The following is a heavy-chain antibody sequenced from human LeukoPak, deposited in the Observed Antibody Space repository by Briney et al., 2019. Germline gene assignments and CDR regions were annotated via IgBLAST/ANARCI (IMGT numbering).Heavy chain of an antibody. Sequence: GGSLRLSCAASGFTFSSYAMSWVRQAPGKGLEWVSAISGSGGSTYYADSVKGRFTISRDNSKNTLYLQMNSLRAEDTAVYYCARWIAVAGTLDPWGQGTLVTVSS. CDR1: GFTFSSYA. CDR3: ARWIAVAGTLDP. V-gene: IGHV3-23*01. D-gene: IGHD6-19*01. CDR2: ISGSGGST. J-gene: IGHJ5*02.